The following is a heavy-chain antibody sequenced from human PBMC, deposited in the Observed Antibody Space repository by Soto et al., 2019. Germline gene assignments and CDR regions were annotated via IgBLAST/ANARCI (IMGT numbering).Heavy chain of an antibody. CDR1: GGSFSGYY. CDR3: ARGVRFWSGYPIGQTFDY. Sequence: QVQLQQWGAGLLKPSETLSLTCAVYGGSFSGYYCSWIRQPPGKGLEWIGEINHSGSTNYNPSLKSRVTMSVDTSKNQFSLKLSSVTAADTAVYYCARGVRFWSGYPIGQTFDYWGQGTLVTVSS. V-gene: IGHV4-34*01. CDR2: INHSGST. D-gene: IGHD3-3*01. J-gene: IGHJ4*02.